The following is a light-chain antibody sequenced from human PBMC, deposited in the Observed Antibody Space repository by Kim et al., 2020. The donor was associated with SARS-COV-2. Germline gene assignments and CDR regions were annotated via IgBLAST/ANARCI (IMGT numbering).Light chain of an antibody. Sequence: DIQMTQSPSSLSASVGDRVTITCRSSQGISSWLAWYQLKPERAPKSLIYAASSLQSGVPSRFSGSGSGTEFTLTISSLQPEDFATYYFQQYDSYPRTFGQVTKVDIK. V-gene: IGKV1D-16*01. CDR3: QQYDSYPRT. J-gene: IGKJ1*01. CDR1: QGISSW. CDR2: AAS.